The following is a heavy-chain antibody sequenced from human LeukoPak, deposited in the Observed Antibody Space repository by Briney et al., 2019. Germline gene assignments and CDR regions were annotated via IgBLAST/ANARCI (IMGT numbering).Heavy chain of an antibody. J-gene: IGHJ4*02. Sequence: GASLKVSCKASGYTFTSYYMHWLRRAPGQGLEWMGIINPSGGSTSYAQKFQGRVAMTRDTSTSTVYMELSSLRSEDTAVYYCARALTYYYDSSGYYSDYWGQGTLVTVSS. CDR1: GYTFTSYY. V-gene: IGHV1-46*01. CDR3: ARALTYYYDSSGYYSDY. D-gene: IGHD3-22*01. CDR2: INPSGGST.